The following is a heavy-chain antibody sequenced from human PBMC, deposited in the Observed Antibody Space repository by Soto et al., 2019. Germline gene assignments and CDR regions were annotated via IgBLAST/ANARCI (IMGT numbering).Heavy chain of an antibody. Sequence: SLTLSCAASGFRVDDYAIHLVRQAPGKGLEWVSGISWNSDIISYADSVRGRFTISRDNAKNSLYLHMDSMRTEDTAFYYCVNDTYLLGGATHFDFWGQGTLVTRLL. J-gene: IGHJ4*02. V-gene: IGHV3-9*01. CDR2: ISWNSDII. CDR1: GFRVDDYA. D-gene: IGHD1-26*01. CDR3: VNDTYLLGGATHFDF.